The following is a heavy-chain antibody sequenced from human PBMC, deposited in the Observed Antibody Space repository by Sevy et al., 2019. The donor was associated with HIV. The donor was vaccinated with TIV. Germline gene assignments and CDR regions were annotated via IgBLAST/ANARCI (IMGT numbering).Heavy chain of an antibody. V-gene: IGHV3-53*01. CDR2: IYSGGST. CDR3: GRGRSGGSGSYYPRYYMDV. CDR1: GFTVSSNY. D-gene: IGHD3-10*01. Sequence: GGSLRLSCAASGFTVSSNYMSWVRQAPGKGLEWVSVIYSGGSTYYADSVKGRFTISRDNSKNTLYLQMNSLRAEDTAVYYCGRGRSGGSGSYYPRYYMDVWGKGTTVTVSS. J-gene: IGHJ6*03.